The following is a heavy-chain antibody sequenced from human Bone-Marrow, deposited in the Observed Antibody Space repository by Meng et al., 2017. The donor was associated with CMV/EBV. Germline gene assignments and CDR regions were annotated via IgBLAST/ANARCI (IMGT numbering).Heavy chain of an antibody. V-gene: IGHV4-31*03. CDR3: AREAADCSSTSCHNGFDP. Sequence: SETLSLTCTVSGGSISSGGYYWSWIRQHPGKGLEWIGYIYYSGSTYYNPSLKSRVTISVDTSKNQFSLKLSSVTAADTAVYYCAREAADCSSTSCHNGFDPWGQGTLVTVYS. J-gene: IGHJ5*02. CDR1: GGSISSGGYY. CDR2: IYYSGST. D-gene: IGHD2-2*01.